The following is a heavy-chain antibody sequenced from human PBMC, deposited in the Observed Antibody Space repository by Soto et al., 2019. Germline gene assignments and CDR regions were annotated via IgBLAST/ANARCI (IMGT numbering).Heavy chain of an antibody. D-gene: IGHD3-10*01. CDR2: IWYDGSNK. J-gene: IGHJ3*02. CDR1: GFTFSSYG. CDR3: ARDLNSPSRGVAFDI. V-gene: IGHV3-33*01. Sequence: QVQLVESGGGVVQPGRSLRLSCAASGFTFSSYGMHWVRQAPGKGLEWVAVIWYDGSNKYYADSVKGRFTISRDNSKNTLYLQMNSLRAEDTAVYYCARDLNSPSRGVAFDIWGQGTMVTVSS.